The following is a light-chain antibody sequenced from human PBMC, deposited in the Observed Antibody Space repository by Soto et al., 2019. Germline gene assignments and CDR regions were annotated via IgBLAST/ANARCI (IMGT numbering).Light chain of an antibody. CDR2: EGS. CDR1: SSYVGSYNL. Sequence: QSVLTQPASVSGSPGQSITISCTGTSSYVGSYNLVSWYRQHPGEAPKLMIYEGSKRPSGVSNRFSGSKSGNTASLTISGLQAEDEADYYCCSYAGSSTPHVVFGGGTKLTVL. CDR3: CSYAGSSTPHVV. V-gene: IGLV2-23*01. J-gene: IGLJ2*01.